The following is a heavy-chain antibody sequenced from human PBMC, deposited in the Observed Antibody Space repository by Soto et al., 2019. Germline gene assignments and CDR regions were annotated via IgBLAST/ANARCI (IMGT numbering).Heavy chain of an antibody. Sequence: ESGGGVVQPGRSLRLSCAASGFTFSSYGMHWVRQAPGKGLEWVAVISYDGSNKYYADSVKGRFTISRDNSKNTLYLQMNSLRAEDTAVYYCAKDIEVVVTVNSAYYYGMDVWGQGTTVTVSS. CDR2: ISYDGSNK. CDR1: GFTFSSYG. V-gene: IGHV3-30*18. J-gene: IGHJ6*02. D-gene: IGHD2-21*02. CDR3: AKDIEVVVTVNSAYYYGMDV.